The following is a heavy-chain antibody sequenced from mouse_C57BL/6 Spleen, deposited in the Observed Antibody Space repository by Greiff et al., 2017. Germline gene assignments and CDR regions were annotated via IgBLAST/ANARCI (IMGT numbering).Heavy chain of an antibody. D-gene: IGHD3-3*01. CDR2: IDPSDSYT. CDR3: ARRAGKMAMDY. CDR1: GYTFTSYW. J-gene: IGHJ4*01. V-gene: IGHV1-50*01. Sequence: QVQLQQPGAELVKPGASVKLSCKASGYTFTSYWMQWVKQRPGQGLEWIGEIDPSDSYTNYNQKFKGKATLTVDTSSSTAYMQLSSLTSEDSAVYYCARRAGKMAMDYWGQGTSVTVSS.